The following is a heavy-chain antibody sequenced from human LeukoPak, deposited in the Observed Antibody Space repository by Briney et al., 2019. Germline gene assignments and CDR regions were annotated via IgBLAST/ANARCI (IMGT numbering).Heavy chain of an antibody. CDR2: INHSGST. CDR1: GGSFSGYY. Sequence: PSETLSLTCAVYGGSFSGYYWSWIRQPPGKGLEWIGEINHSGSTNYNPPLKSRVTISVDTSKNQFSLKLSSVTAADTAVFYCARHPLLRGVTYDYYYYMDVWGKGTTVTISS. V-gene: IGHV4-34*01. CDR3: ARHPLLRGVTYDYYYYMDV. J-gene: IGHJ6*03. D-gene: IGHD3-10*01.